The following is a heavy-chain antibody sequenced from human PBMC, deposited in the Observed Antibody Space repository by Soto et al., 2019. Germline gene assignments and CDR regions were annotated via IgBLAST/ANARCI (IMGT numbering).Heavy chain of an antibody. CDR3: ARHVPLPLGYMDV. J-gene: IGHJ6*03. V-gene: IGHV4-39*01. Sequence: SETLSLTCTVSGGSISSISYYWGWIRQPPGKGLEWIGSIYYSGSTYYNPSLKSRVTISVDTSKNQFSLKLSSVTAADTAVYYCARHVPLPLGYMDVWGKGTTVTVSS. D-gene: IGHD3-10*02. CDR2: IYYSGST. CDR1: GGSISSISYY.